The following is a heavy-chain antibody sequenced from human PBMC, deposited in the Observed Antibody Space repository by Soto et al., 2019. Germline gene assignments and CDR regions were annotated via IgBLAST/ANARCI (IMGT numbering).Heavy chain of an antibody. CDR1: GFTFSSYD. CDR2: ISSDGST. Sequence: GGSLRLSCSASGFTFSSYDIHWVRQAPGKGLEYVSSISSDGSTYYAVSVKGRFTISRDNSRNTLYLRMSSLRAEDTAVYYCVKPPGYYYDITIYYAVCGHGTLVGVSS. D-gene: IGHD3-22*01. J-gene: IGHJ4*01. CDR3: VKPPGYYYDITIYYAV. V-gene: IGHV3-64D*06.